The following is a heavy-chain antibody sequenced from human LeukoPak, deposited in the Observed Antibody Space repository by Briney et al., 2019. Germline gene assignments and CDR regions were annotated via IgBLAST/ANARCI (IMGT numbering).Heavy chain of an antibody. Sequence: PGGSLRLSCAASGFTFSSYGMHWVRQAPGKGLEWVAVIWYDGSNKYYADSVKGRFTISRDNAKNSLYLQMNSLRAEDTAIYYCARPAHLQRAAAPMDVWGQGTTVTVSS. V-gene: IGHV3-33*01. J-gene: IGHJ6*02. CDR3: ARPAHLQRAAAPMDV. CDR2: IWYDGSNK. CDR1: GFTFSSYG. D-gene: IGHD6-25*01.